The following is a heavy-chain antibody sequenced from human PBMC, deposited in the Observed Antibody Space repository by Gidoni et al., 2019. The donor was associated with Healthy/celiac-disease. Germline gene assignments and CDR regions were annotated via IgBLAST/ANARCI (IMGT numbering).Heavy chain of an antibody. J-gene: IGHJ4*02. CDR3: TSEWWELPEFDY. Sequence: HVQLVEPGGCVVQPGRSRRLSCAASGFTFSSYDMHWVRQAPGKGLEWVAVISYDGSNKYYADSVKGRFTISRDNSKNTLYLQMNSLRAEDTAVYYCTSEWWELPEFDYWGQGTLVTVSS. CDR1: GFTFSSYD. V-gene: IGHV3-30*03. CDR2: ISYDGSNK. D-gene: IGHD1-26*01.